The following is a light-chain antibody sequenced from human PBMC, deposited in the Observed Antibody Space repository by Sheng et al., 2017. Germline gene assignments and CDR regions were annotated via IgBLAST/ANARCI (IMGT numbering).Light chain of an antibody. Sequence: GDRVTITCRASQSISNWLAWYQQKPGKAPKILIYKTSSLQSGVPSRFSGSGSGTEFTLTISSLQPLMTCNLLLQQYNSFSWTFGQGTKVEIK. CDR3: QYNSFSWT. J-gene: IGKJ1*01. CDR1: QSISNW. V-gene: IGKV1-5*03. CDR2: KTS.